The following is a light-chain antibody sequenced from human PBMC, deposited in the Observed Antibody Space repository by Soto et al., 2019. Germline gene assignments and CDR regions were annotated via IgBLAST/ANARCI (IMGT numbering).Light chain of an antibody. V-gene: IGLV2-14*01. CDR3: GSYRNFNTLEMV. Sequence: QSALTQPASVSGSPGQSITISCTGTSSDVGGYTYVSWYQQHPGRAPKLMIYEVSNRPSGVSNRFSGSKSGNTASLTISGLQAEDEADYYCGSYRNFNTLEMVFGGGTKVTVL. CDR1: SSDVGGYTY. J-gene: IGLJ3*02. CDR2: EVS.